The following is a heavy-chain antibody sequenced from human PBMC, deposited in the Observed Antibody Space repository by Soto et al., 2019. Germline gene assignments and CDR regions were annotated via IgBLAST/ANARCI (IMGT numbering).Heavy chain of an antibody. V-gene: IGHV3-7*01. D-gene: IGHD6-25*01. CDR1: GFTFSSYW. CDR3: ARGPYGYPIAPFDY. Sequence: PGGSLRLSCAASGFTFSSYWMSWVRQAPGKGLEWVANIKQDGSEKYYVDSVKGRFTISRDNAKNSLYLQMNSLRAEDTAVYYCARGPYGYPIAPFDYWGQGTLVTVSS. J-gene: IGHJ4*02. CDR2: IKQDGSEK.